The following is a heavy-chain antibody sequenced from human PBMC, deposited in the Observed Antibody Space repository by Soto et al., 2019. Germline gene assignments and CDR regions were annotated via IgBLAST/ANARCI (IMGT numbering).Heavy chain of an antibody. D-gene: IGHD3-3*01. CDR2: INHRGNT. CDR1: GGSFRDYY. J-gene: IGHJ5*02. V-gene: IGHV4-34*01. Sequence: SETLSLTCAVYGGSFRDYYWSWIRQSPGKGLEWIGEINHRGNTNFYPSLKSRLTLSVNTSRNQVSLKLSSVTAADTAIYYCTRGRRSYDFWSGYDGWFDPWGQGTLVTVSS. CDR3: TRGRRSYDFWSGYDGWFDP.